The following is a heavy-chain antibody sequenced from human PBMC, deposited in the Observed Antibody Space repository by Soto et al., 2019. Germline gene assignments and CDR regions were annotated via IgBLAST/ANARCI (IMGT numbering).Heavy chain of an antibody. V-gene: IGHV3-23*01. Sequence: GSLRLSCAASGFSFSGYTMNWVRQAQGKGLEWISGINGGGGTTYYADSVKGRFTISRDDSKNILYLQMNSPRAEDTAIYYCAKDPHPVGIWTFDYWGGGPLVTVPS. CDR2: INGGGGTT. J-gene: IGHJ4*02. D-gene: IGHD3-9*01. CDR1: GFSFSGYT. CDR3: AKDPHPVGIWTFDY.